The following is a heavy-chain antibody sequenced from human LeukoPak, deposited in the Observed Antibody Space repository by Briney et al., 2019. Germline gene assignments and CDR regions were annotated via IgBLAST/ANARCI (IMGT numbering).Heavy chain of an antibody. CDR2: ISGDGGST. Sequence: GGSLRLSRAASGFTFDDYAMQWVRQAPGKGLEWVSLISGDGGSTYYADSVKGRFTISRDNSKNSLYLQMNSLRTEDTALYYCAKDGEAGATYYYYYYMDVWGKGTTVTVSS. D-gene: IGHD3-10*01. V-gene: IGHV3-43*02. J-gene: IGHJ6*03. CDR1: GFTFDDYA. CDR3: AKDGEAGATYYYYYYMDV.